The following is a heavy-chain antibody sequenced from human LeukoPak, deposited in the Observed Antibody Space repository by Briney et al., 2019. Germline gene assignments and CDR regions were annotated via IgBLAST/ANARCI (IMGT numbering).Heavy chain of an antibody. D-gene: IGHD3-10*01. CDR2: INPSGGST. Sequence: GASVNVSCTASGYTFTSYYMHWVRQAPGQGLEWMGIINPSGGSTSYAQKFQGRVTINKDTSTSTVYMELSSLRSEDTAVYYCSTGGSGTYLLNLDYWGQGTLVTVSS. V-gene: IGHV1-46*01. CDR3: STGGSGTYLLNLDY. J-gene: IGHJ4*02. CDR1: GYTFTSYY.